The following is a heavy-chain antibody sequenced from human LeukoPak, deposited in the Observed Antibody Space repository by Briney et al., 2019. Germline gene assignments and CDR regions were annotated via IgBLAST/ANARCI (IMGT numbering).Heavy chain of an antibody. CDR1: GFTFSSYA. CDR3: AKNSVDIVATTDYYMDV. V-gene: IGHV3-23*01. Sequence: GGSLRLSCAASGFTFSSYAMNWVRQTPGKGLEWVSVISGSGGSTYYADSVKGRFTISRDNSKNTLYLQMNSLRAEDTAVYYCAKNSVDIVATTDYYMDVWGKGTTVTISS. CDR2: ISGSGGST. D-gene: IGHD5-12*01. J-gene: IGHJ6*03.